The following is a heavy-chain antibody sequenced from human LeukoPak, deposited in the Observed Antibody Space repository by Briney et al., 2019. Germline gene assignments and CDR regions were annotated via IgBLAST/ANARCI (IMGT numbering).Heavy chain of an antibody. J-gene: IGHJ4*02. CDR2: ISWNSGNI. CDR1: GFTFDDYA. D-gene: IGHD2-8*02. V-gene: IGHV3-9*01. Sequence: GGSLRLSCAASGFTFDDYAMHWVRQAPGKGLEWVSGISWNSGNIGYADSVKGRFTISRDNAKNSLYLQMNSLRVEDTALYYCAEDRLGGGVSGLDYWGQGTLVTVSS. CDR3: AEDRLGGGVSGLDY.